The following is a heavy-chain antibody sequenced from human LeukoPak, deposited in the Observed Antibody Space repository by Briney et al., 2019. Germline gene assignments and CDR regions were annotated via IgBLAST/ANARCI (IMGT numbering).Heavy chain of an antibody. V-gene: IGHV3-23*01. Sequence: GGSLRLSCAASGLTFSSYAMNWVRQATGKGLEWVSVISGSGDTTYYADSVKGRFTISRDNSRNTLYLQMNSLRAEDTAVYYCATPGRGYGAIFDYWGQGTLVTVSS. CDR3: ATPGRGYGAIFDY. J-gene: IGHJ4*02. CDR2: ISGSGDTT. CDR1: GLTFSSYA. D-gene: IGHD6-25*01.